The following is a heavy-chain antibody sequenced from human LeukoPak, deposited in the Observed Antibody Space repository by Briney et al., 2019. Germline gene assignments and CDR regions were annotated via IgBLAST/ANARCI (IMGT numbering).Heavy chain of an antibody. D-gene: IGHD6-13*01. CDR1: GFTFSGHW. Sequence: GGSLRLSCAASGFTFSGHWMSWVRQAPGKGLEWVANINQGGSDKYYVDSVKGRFTISRDNAKNSLYLQMNSLRAEDTAVYYCASSYSSSWYSEASNWFDPWGQGTLVTVSS. V-gene: IGHV3-7*01. CDR3: ASSYSSSWYSEASNWFDP. J-gene: IGHJ5*02. CDR2: INQGGSDK.